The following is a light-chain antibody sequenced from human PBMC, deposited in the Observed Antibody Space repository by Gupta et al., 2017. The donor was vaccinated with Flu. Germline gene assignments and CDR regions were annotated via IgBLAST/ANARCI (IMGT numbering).Light chain of an antibody. Sequence: QSVLTPPPSVSGAPGQRDTISCTGSSSNIGACYDVHWYQQLPGTAPKLLIYGNSNRPSAVPDRFSGSKSGTSASLAITGLQAEDEADYYSQSDDSSLSGVVFGGGTKLTVL. CDR2: GNS. J-gene: IGLJ2*01. CDR3: QSDDSSLSGVV. V-gene: IGLV1-40*01. CDR1: SSNIGACYD.